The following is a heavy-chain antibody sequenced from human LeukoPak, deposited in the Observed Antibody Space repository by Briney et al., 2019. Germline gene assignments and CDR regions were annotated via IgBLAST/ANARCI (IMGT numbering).Heavy chain of an antibody. Sequence: SETLSLTCTVSGGSISSYYWSWIRQPPGKGLEWIGYIYYSGSTNYKPSLKSRVTTSVDTSKNQFSLKLSSVTAADTAVYYCARETSQKGAHYMDVWGKGTTVTISS. D-gene: IGHD3-16*01. J-gene: IGHJ6*03. CDR1: GGSISSYY. CDR2: IYYSGST. V-gene: IGHV4-59*01. CDR3: ARETSQKGAHYMDV.